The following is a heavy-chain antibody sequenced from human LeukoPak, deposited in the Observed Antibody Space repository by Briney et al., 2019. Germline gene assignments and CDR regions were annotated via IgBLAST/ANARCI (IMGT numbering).Heavy chain of an antibody. V-gene: IGHV1-69*05. J-gene: IGHJ4*02. CDR1: GGTFSSET. CDR3: ARGASPFED. Sequence: ASVNVSCKASGGTFSSETITWVRQAPGQGPEWMGGILPSSGTTAYARSLEDRVTMTTDGCTDTAYMVLSSLRSEDKALAYFARGASPFEDWGQGTLVTVSS. CDR2: ILPSSGTT.